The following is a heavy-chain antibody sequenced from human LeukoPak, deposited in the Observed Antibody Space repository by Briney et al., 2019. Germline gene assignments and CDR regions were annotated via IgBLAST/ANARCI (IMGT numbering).Heavy chain of an antibody. CDR3: ARVSPKGYYDSSGYYTY. CDR2: INPNSGGT. CDR1: GYTFTGYY. V-gene: IGHV1-2*06. J-gene: IGHJ4*02. D-gene: IGHD3-22*01. Sequence: ASVKVSCKASGYTFTGYYMHWVRQVPGQGLEWMGRINPNSGGTNYAQKFQGTVTMTRDTSISTAYMELSRLRSDDTAVYYCARVSPKGYYDSSGYYTYWGQGTLVTVSS.